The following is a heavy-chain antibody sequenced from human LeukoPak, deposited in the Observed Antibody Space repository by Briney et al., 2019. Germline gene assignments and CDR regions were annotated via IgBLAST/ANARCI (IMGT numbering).Heavy chain of an antibody. V-gene: IGHV3-30*04. CDR3: ASNWNCDY. Sequence: GGSLRLSCAASGFTFSSYAMHSVRQAPGKGLEWVAVISYDGSNKYYADSVKGRFTISRDNSKNTLYLQMNSLRAEDTAVYYCASNWNCDYWGQGTLVTVSS. CDR1: GFTFSSYA. D-gene: IGHD1-1*01. CDR2: ISYDGSNK. J-gene: IGHJ4*02.